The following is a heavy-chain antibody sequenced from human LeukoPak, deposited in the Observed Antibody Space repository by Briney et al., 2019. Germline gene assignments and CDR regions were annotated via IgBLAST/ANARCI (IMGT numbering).Heavy chain of an antibody. Sequence: GGSLRLSCAASGFTFSSYAMSWVRQAPGKGLEWVSAISGSGGSTYYADSVKGRFTISRDNSKNTLYLQMNSLRAEDTAVYYCAKDHIVVVTAMLPYFDYWGQGTLVTVSS. D-gene: IGHD2-21*02. CDR1: GFTFSSYA. CDR2: ISGSGGST. CDR3: AKDHIVVVTAMLPYFDY. V-gene: IGHV3-23*01. J-gene: IGHJ4*02.